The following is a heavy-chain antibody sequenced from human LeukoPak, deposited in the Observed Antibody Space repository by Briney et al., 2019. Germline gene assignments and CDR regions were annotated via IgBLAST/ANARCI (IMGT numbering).Heavy chain of an antibody. CDR3: AKDMNTYHYDSSGYYDDY. J-gene: IGHJ4*02. CDR1: GFTLSNYA. Sequence: PGGPLRLSCVASGFTLSNYAMSWVRQAPGKGLEWVSSISGSTRSTYYADSVKGRFTISRDNSKNTLYLQMSSLRAEDTATYYCAKDMNTYHYDSSGYYDDYWGQGTLVTVSS. V-gene: IGHV3-23*01. D-gene: IGHD3-22*01. CDR2: ISGSTRST.